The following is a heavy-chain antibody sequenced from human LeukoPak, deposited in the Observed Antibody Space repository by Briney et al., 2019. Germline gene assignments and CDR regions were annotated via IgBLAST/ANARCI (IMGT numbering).Heavy chain of an antibody. D-gene: IGHD5-18*01. J-gene: IGHJ4*02. CDR3: AREYSSRGDTATVTFDY. V-gene: IGHV1-69*13. CDR1: GGTFSSYA. CDR2: IIPIFGTA. Sequence: ASVKVSCQASGGTFSSYAISWVRQAPGQGLEWMGGIIPIFGTANYAQKFQGRVTITADESTSTAYMELSSLRSEDTAVYYCAREYSSRGDTATVTFDYWGQGTLVTVSS.